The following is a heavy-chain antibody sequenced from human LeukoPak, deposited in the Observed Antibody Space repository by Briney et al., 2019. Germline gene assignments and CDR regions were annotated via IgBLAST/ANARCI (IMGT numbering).Heavy chain of an antibody. CDR2: IYYTGST. V-gene: IGHV4-39*01. J-gene: IGHJ6*03. CDR3: ARLHYGGNYGYYYYYVDV. Sequence: SETLSLTCTVSGGSISSSSYYWGWIRQPPGKGLEWIGSIYYTGSTYYNPSLKSRVTISVDTSKNQFSLKLSSVTAADTAVYYCARLHYGGNYGYYYYYVDVWGKGTTVTISS. CDR1: GGSISSSSYY. D-gene: IGHD4-23*01.